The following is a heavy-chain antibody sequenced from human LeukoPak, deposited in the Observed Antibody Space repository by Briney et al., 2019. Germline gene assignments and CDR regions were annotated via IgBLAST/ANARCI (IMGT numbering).Heavy chain of an antibody. J-gene: IGHJ4*02. CDR1: GGSISSCY. Sequence: SETLSLTCTVSGGSISSCYWSWIRQPAGKGLEWIGRIYTSGSTNYNPSLKSRVTMSVDTSKNQFSLKLSSVTAADTAGYYCAGEQGYYCAGSYYNRNFDYWGQGTLVTVSS. CDR2: IYTSGST. D-gene: IGHD3-10*01. CDR3: AGEQGYYCAGSYYNRNFDY. V-gene: IGHV4-4*07.